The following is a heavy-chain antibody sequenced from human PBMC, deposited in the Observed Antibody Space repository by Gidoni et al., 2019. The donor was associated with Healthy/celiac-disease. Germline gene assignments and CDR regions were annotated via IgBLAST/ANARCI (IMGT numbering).Heavy chain of an antibody. J-gene: IGHJ2*01. CDR1: GFTFSSYW. V-gene: IGHV3-7*01. D-gene: IGHD2-21*01. CDR2: IMQDGSEK. Sequence: EVQLVESGGGLVQPGGSLRLSCAASGFTFSSYWMSWVRQAPGKGLAWVANIMQDGSEKYYVDSVKGRFTISRDNAKNSLYLQMNSLRAEDTAVYYCARSGGYCGGDCVRYFDLWGRGTLVTVSS. CDR3: ARSGGYCGGDCVRYFDL.